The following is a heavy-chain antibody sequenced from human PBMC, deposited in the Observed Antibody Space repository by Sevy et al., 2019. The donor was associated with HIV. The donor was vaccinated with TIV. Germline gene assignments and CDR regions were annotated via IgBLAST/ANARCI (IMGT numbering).Heavy chain of an antibody. D-gene: IGHD2-8*01. CDR1: GFTFSKYS. V-gene: IGHV3-23*01. J-gene: IGHJ4*02. CDR3: AREGCTKPHDY. Sequence: GESLKISCAASGFTFSKYSMSWVRQPPGKGLEWVSTLSFGCGEINYADSVKGRFTISRDKSKSSVYLQMNNLRPEDTAVYYCAREGCTKPHDYWGQGTLVTVSS. CDR2: LSFGCGEI.